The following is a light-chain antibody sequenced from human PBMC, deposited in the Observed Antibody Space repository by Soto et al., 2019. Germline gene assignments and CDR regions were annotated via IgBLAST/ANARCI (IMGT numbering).Light chain of an antibody. CDR2: GAS. J-gene: IGKJ1*01. CDR3: HQYGSSPGT. Sequence: ETVLTQSPGTLSLSPGERATLSCRASQRVTSNYLAWYQQKPGQAPRLLIFGASIRGTGIPDRFSGSGSGTDFTLTISRLEPEDFAVYYCHQYGSSPGTFGQGTKVDIK. CDR1: QRVTSNY. V-gene: IGKV3-20*01.